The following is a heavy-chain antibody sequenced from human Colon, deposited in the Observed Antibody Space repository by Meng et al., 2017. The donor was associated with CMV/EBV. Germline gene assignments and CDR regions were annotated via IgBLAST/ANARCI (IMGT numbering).Heavy chain of an antibody. Sequence: SGFPFRGSAMTWVRQAPGKGLEWVSTMRGGNSDTYSAASVKGRFTISRDNSKNMLYLQMNNLRAEDTALYYCARKAQYGDYTQWFDPWGQGTLVTVSS. CDR2: MRGGNSDT. J-gene: IGHJ5*02. D-gene: IGHD4-17*01. CDR1: GFPFRGSA. CDR3: ARKAQYGDYTQWFDP. V-gene: IGHV3-23*01.